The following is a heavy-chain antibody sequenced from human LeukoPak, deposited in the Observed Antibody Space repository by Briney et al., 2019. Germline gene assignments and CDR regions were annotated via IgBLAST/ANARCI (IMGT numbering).Heavy chain of an antibody. D-gene: IGHD1-26*01. J-gene: IGHJ6*03. V-gene: IGHV3-30*02. CDR1: GFTFSSYG. CDR2: IRYDGSDK. CDR3: AKGRGRSYPHYYMDV. Sequence: GGPLRLSCAASGFTFSSYGMHWVRQAPGKGLEWVAFIRYDGSDKYYADSVKGRFTISRDNSKNTLYLQMNSLRAEDTAVYYCAKGRGRSYPHYYMDVWGKGTTVTVSS.